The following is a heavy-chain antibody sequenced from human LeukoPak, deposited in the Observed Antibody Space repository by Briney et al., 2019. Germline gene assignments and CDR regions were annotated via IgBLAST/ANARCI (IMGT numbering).Heavy chain of an antibody. V-gene: IGHV3-7*01. J-gene: IGHJ5*02. CDR1: GFTFSSYW. D-gene: IGHD4-17*01. CDR3: ARYHYGDHPFDP. CDR2: VKQDGSEK. Sequence: GGSLRLSCAASGFTFSSYWMSWVRQAPGKGLEWVANVKQDGSEKKYMDSVEGRFAISRDNAKNSLYLQMNSLRAEDTAVYYCARYHYGDHPFDPWGQGTLVTVSS.